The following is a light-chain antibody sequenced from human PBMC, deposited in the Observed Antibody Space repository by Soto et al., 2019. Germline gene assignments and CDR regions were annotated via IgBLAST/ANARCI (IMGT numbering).Light chain of an antibody. CDR3: ETWVSNTYV. CDR2: LEGSGSY. Sequence: QSVLTQSSSASASLGSSVKLTCTLSSGHSSYIIAWHQQQPGKATRYLMKLEGSGSYNTGSGVPDRFSGSSSGADRYLTISNLQFEDEADYYCETWVSNTYVFGTGTKLTVL. CDR1: SGHSSYI. J-gene: IGLJ1*01. V-gene: IGLV4-60*02.